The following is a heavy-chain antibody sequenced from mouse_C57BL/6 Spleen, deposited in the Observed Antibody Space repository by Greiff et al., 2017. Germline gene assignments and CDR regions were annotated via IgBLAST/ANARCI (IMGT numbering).Heavy chain of an antibody. Sequence: VQLQQSGAELVKPGASVKLSCKASGYTFTSYWMHWVKQRPGQGLEWIGMIHPNSGSTNYNEKFKSKATLTVDKSSSTAYMQLSSLTSEDSAVYYGARAGDGGFAYWGQGTLVTVSA. J-gene: IGHJ3*01. CDR2: IHPNSGST. V-gene: IGHV1-64*01. CDR1: GYTFTSYW. CDR3: ARAGDGGFAY. D-gene: IGHD1-1*02.